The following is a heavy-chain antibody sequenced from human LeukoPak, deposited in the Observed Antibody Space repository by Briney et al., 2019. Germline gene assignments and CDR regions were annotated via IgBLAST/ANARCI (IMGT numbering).Heavy chain of an antibody. V-gene: IGHV3-23*01. Sequence: PGGSLRLSCVPSGFSFSNYAMSWVRQAPGKGLEWVSSISGSGGSTHYVDSVKGRFTISRDKTKNTLYLQMNSLRAEDTAAYYCAKSSYYDASGYYREYYFDSWGQGTLVTVSS. CDR3: AKSSYYDASGYYREYYFDS. CDR2: ISGSGGST. J-gene: IGHJ4*02. D-gene: IGHD3-22*01. CDR1: GFSFSNYA.